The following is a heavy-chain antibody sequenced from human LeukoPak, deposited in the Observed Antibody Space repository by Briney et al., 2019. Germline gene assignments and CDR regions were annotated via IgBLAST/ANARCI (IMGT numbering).Heavy chain of an antibody. CDR2: TSYDGSNK. V-gene: IGHV3-30*04. CDR3: ARDSIPYYYYYMDV. J-gene: IGHJ6*03. D-gene: IGHD2-2*02. Sequence: PGRSLRLSCAASGFTFSSYAMHWVRQAPGKGLEWVAVTSYDGSNKYYADSVKGRFTISRDNSKNTLFLQMNSLTAEDTAVYYCARDSIPYYYYYMDVWGKGTTVTVSS. CDR1: GFTFSSYA.